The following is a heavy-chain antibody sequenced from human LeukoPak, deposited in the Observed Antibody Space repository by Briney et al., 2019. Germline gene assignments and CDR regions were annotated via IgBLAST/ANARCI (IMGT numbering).Heavy chain of an antibody. CDR1: GGTFSSYA. CDR3: ARDEGSGSGAKDY. CDR2: IIPIFGTA. D-gene: IGHD3-10*01. J-gene: IGHJ4*02. V-gene: IGHV1-69*01. Sequence: SVKASCKASGGTFSSYAISWVRQAPGQGLEWMGGIIPIFGTANYAQKFQGRVTITADESTSTAYMELSSLRSEDTAVYYCARDEGSGSGAKDYWGQGTLVTVSS.